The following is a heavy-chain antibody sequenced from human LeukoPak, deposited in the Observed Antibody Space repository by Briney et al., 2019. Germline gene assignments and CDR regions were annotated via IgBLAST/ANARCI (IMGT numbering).Heavy chain of an antibody. CDR3: AGVYYDSSGYYSPYYYYGMDV. V-gene: IGHV3-11*01. Sequence: GGSLRLSCAASGFTFSDYYMSWIRQAPGKGLEWVSYISSSGSTIYYADSVKGRFTISRDNAKNSLYLQMNSLRAEDTAVYYCAGVYYDSSGYYSPYYYYGMDVWGQGTTVTVSS. J-gene: IGHJ6*02. D-gene: IGHD3-22*01. CDR1: GFTFSDYY. CDR2: ISSSGSTI.